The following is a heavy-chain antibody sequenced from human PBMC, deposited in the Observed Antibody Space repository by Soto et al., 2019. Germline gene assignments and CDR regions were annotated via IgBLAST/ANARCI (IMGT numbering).Heavy chain of an antibody. CDR2: ISDRGSA. CDR3: TRSTHAMNGGSHYMALDDDLVTGMDV. V-gene: IGHV4-4*02. CDR1: GASITSGHW. Sequence: QVQLQESGPRLVRPSGALSLTCSVSGASITSGHWWTWVRQSPGKGLEGIGEISDRGSAYSNTSLTSRVSLSVDKSQNQFSLRLTSVTAADTAIYYCTRSTHAMNGGSHYMALDDDLVTGMDVWGPGPTVTVSS. D-gene: IGHD3-16*01. J-gene: IGHJ6*02.